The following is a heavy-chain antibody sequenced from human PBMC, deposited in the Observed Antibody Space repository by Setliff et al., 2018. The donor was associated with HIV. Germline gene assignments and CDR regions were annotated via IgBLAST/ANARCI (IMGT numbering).Heavy chain of an antibody. CDR2: ISYDGSNK. CDR1: GFTFSSYG. D-gene: IGHD1-26*01. J-gene: IGHJ3*02. Sequence: SLRLSCAASGFTFSSYGMHWVRQAPGKGLEWVAVISYDGSNKYYADSVKGRFTISRDNSKNTLYLQMNSLRAEDTAVYYCAKGAGWELPMDHDAFDIWGQGTMVTVSS. CDR3: AKGAGWELPMDHDAFDI. V-gene: IGHV3-30*18.